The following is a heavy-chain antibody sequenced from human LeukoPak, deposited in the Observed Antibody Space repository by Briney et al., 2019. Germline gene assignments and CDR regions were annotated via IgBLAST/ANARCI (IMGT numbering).Heavy chain of an antibody. Sequence: QPGRSLRLSCAASGFTFSSYWMHWVRHAPGKGLVWVSRINSDGSSTSYADSVKGRFTISRDNAKNTLYLQMNSLRAEDTAVYYCARDYYENWFDPWGQGTLVTVSS. V-gene: IGHV3-74*01. CDR1: GFTFSSYW. CDR2: INSDGSST. CDR3: ARDYYENWFDP. J-gene: IGHJ5*02. D-gene: IGHD3-22*01.